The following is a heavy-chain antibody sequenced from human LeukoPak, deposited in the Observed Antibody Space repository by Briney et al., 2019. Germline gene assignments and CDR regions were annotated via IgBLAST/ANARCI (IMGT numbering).Heavy chain of an antibody. V-gene: IGHV5-51*01. J-gene: IGHJ5*02. CDR2: IYLGDSDT. D-gene: IGHD3-16*02. CDR1: AYSSTSYW. Sequence: GESLQISCQGSAYSSTSYWIGWVRPMPGKGLEWMGIIYLGDSDTRYSPSFQGQVTISADKSISTAYLQWSSLKASDTAMYYCARLSRDTRGDWFDPWGQGTLVTVSS. CDR3: ARLSRDTRGDWFDP.